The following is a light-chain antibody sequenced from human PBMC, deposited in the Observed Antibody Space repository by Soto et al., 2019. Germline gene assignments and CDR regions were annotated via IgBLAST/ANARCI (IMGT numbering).Light chain of an antibody. J-gene: IGKJ1*01. CDR2: DAS. CDR1: RRGRSSF. Sequence: HSAITLSLSPADLATPPCRAGRRGRSSFLAWYQQKPGQAPRLLIYDASNWASGIPARFSGSGSGTEFTLTISCLEPEDLAVYYCELGSVWPKAFGQGTKVDIK. V-gene: IGKV3D-20*02. CDR3: ELGSVWPKA.